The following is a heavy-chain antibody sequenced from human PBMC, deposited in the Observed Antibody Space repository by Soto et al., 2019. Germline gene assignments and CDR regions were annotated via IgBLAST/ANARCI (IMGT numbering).Heavy chain of an antibody. CDR1: GFTFSSYW. CDR3: ATSRTFDY. Sequence: PGWSLRLSCVVSGFTFSSYWMNWVRQAPGKGLEWVANIKQDGSEKYYVDSAKGRFTISRDNAKNSLYLQMNSLSAEDTAIYYCATSRTFDYWGQGTLVTVSS. CDR2: IKQDGSEK. V-gene: IGHV3-7*01. D-gene: IGHD6-13*01. J-gene: IGHJ4*02.